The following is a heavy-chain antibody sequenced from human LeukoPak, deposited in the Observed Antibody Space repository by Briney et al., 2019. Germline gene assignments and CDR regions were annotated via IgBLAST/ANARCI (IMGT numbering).Heavy chain of an antibody. CDR2: ISGSGGYI. J-gene: IGHJ4*02. V-gene: IGHV3-23*01. D-gene: IGHD6-19*01. CDR3: AKRGIAVAGTPFDY. Sequence: PGGSLRLSCAASGFTFSGYALTWVRQAPGKGLEWVSTISGSGGYIYYADSVKGRFTISRDNSKNTLYLQMNSLRAEDTAVYYCAKRGIAVAGTPFDYWGQGTLVTVSS. CDR1: GFTFSGYA.